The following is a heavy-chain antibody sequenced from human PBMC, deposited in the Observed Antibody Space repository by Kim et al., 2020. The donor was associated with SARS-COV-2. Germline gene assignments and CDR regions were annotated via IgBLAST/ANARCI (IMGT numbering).Heavy chain of an antibody. D-gene: IGHD2-2*01. Sequence: SETLSLTCTVSGGSLSGNCWSWIRQPPGKGLEWIGCIYYTGSTNYNPSLKSRVTLSVDTSKNQFSLKLTSVTAAATAVYYCARGNAPSYWGQGTLVTVSS. CDR1: GGSLSGNC. CDR3: ARGNAPSY. V-gene: IGHV4-59*01. J-gene: IGHJ4*02. CDR2: IYYTGST.